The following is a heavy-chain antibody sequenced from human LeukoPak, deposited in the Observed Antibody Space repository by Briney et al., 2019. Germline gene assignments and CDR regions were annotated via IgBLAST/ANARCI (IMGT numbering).Heavy chain of an antibody. CDR2: IGTAGEI. J-gene: IGHJ2*01. V-gene: IGHV3-13*01. Sequence: GGSLRLSCAASGFTFSSYDIHWVRQATGKGLEWVSGIGTAGEIYYPGSVKGRFTISRENAKNPLYLQMNSLRAGDTAVYYCARAAYSSTWYSRYFDLWGRGTLVTVSS. D-gene: IGHD6-13*01. CDR1: GFTFSSYD. CDR3: ARAAYSSTWYSRYFDL.